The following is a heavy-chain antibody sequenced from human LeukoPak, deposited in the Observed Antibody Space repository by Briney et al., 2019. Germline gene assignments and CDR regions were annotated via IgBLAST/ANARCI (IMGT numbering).Heavy chain of an antibody. Sequence: GASVKVSCKASEGTFGGYSIDWVRQAPGQGLDWVGGINPIFNILYYSQNFQGRVTITADESTNTAYLDLDSLKHDDTAVYYCAAGRRLGELFFDYWGQGTLVSVSS. CDR3: AAGRRLGELFFDY. D-gene: IGHD3-10*01. CDR2: INPIFNIL. CDR1: EGTFGGYS. J-gene: IGHJ4*02. V-gene: IGHV1-69*13.